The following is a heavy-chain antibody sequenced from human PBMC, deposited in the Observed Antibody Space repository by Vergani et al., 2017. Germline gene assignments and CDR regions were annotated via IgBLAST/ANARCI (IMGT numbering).Heavy chain of an antibody. CDR2: INPNSGGT. V-gene: IGHV1-2*02. J-gene: IGHJ5*02. CDR3: ARPPIAAAGDNWFDP. Sequence: QVQLVQSGAEVKKPGASVKVSYKASGYTFTGYYMHWVRQAPGQGLEWMGWINPNSGGTNYAQKFQGRVTMTRDTSISTAYMELSRLRSDDTAVYYCARPPIAAAGDNWFDPWGQGTLVTVSS. D-gene: IGHD6-13*01. CDR1: GYTFTGYY.